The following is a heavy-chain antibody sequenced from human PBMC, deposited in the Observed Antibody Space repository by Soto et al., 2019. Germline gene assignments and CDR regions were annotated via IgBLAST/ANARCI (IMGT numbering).Heavy chain of an antibody. J-gene: IGHJ4*02. CDR3: ATYYDSSGYYGFDY. CDR2: IWYDGSDK. Sequence: PGGSLRLSCAASGFTFGTYAMNWVRQAPGKGLEWVAIIWYDGSDKYYEDSVKGRFTISRDNSKNTLYLQMNSLRAEDTAVYYRATYYDSSGYYGFDYWGQGT. V-gene: IGHV3-33*01. CDR1: GFTFGTYA. D-gene: IGHD3-22*01.